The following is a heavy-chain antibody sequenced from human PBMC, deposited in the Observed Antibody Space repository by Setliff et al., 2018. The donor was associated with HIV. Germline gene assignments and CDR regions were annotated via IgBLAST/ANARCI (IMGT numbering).Heavy chain of an antibody. CDR3: ARDAPAEYYDFWSGYILWDV. D-gene: IGHD3-3*01. Sequence: GASVKISCKASGYTVNTYGISWVRQAPGQGLEWMGWISANNCSTNYAQKFQGRVTMTTDTTTSTAYMELRSLRSDDTAVYYCARDAPAEYYDFWSGYILWDVWGKGTTVTVSS. V-gene: IGHV1-18*01. CDR2: ISANNCST. J-gene: IGHJ6*04. CDR1: GYTVNTYG.